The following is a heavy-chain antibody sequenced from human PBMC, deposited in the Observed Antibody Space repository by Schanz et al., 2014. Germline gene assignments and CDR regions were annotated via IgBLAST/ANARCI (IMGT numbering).Heavy chain of an antibody. V-gene: IGHV3-23*01. D-gene: IGHD1-26*01. CDR1: GFTFSSYA. Sequence: EVQVLESGGGLVQPGGSLRLSCAASGFTFSSYAMSWVRQAPGKGLEWVSTVGGSGLTTDYADSVKGRFTISKHNYKNTLYLQMNSLRVEDTALYYCAKASSGSYRNVYFDNWGQGTLVTVSS. CDR2: VGGSGLTT. J-gene: IGHJ4*02. CDR3: AKASSGSYRNVYFDN.